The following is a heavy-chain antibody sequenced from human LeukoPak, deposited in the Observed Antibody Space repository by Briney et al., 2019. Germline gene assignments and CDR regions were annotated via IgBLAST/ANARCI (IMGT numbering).Heavy chain of an antibody. J-gene: IGHJ4*02. CDR2: IYYSGST. Sequence: SETLSLTCTVSGGSISSSSYYWGWIRQPPGKGLEWIGSIYYSGSTYYNPSLKSRVTISVDTSKNQFSLKLSSVTAADTAVYYCASVPYSSGWYCYFDYWGQGIRVIVSS. D-gene: IGHD6-19*01. CDR1: GGSISSSSYY. CDR3: ASVPYSSGWYCYFDY. V-gene: IGHV4-39*01.